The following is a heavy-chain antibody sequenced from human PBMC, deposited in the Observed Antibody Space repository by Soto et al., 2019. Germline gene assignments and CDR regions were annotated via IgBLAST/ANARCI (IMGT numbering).Heavy chain of an antibody. CDR2: IYYIFST. CDR1: GGSISSYY. CDR3: ARGNSMRIFDY. Sequence: PSETLSLTCTVSGGSISSYYWIWIRQPPVNGLEFIGYIYYIFSTNYNPSLKSRLTISLYTSKNHFSLKLTSVTAADTAVYYCARGNSMRIFDYWGQGTLVTVSS. J-gene: IGHJ4*02. D-gene: IGHD2-15*01. V-gene: IGHV4-59*01.